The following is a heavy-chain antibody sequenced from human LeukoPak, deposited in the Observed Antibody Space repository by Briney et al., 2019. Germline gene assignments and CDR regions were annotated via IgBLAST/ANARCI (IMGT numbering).Heavy chain of an antibody. J-gene: IGHJ5*02. CDR2: INHSGST. D-gene: IGHD2-2*02. V-gene: IGHV4-39*07. CDR3: ARVFKSGYQLLYRANWFDP. Sequence: SETLSLTCTVPGGSISSSSYYWGWLRQPPGKGLEWIGEINHSGSTNYNPSLKSRVTISVDTSKNQFSLKLSSVTAADTAVYYCARVFKSGYQLLYRANWFDPWGQGTLVTVSS. CDR1: GGSISSSSYY.